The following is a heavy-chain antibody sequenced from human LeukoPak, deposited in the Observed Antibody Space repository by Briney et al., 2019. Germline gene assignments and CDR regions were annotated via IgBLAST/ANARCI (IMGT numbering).Heavy chain of an antibody. CDR1: GYTFTGYY. J-gene: IGHJ4*02. V-gene: IGHV1-2*06. CDR3: ARRGQDY. CDR2: MHPNSGDT. D-gene: IGHD3-10*01. Sequence: GASVKVSCKTSGYTFTGYYIHWVRQAPGQGLEWMGRMHPNSGDTNYAQKFQGRVTMTTDTSITTAYMELSRLRFDDTAVYYCARRGQDYWGQGTLVTVSS.